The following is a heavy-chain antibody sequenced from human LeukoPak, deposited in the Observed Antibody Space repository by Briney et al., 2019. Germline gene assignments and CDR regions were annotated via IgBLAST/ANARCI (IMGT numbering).Heavy chain of an antibody. D-gene: IGHD4-23*01. CDR2: IKPDGTTK. J-gene: IGHJ4*02. CDR1: GFPFSSYS. V-gene: IGHV3-7*01. Sequence: PGGSLRLSCAASGFPFSSYSMTWVRQAPGKGLEWVANIKPDGTTKFYVDSVKGRFTISRDNALNSLYLQMNSLRAEDTAMYYCARVYGGPFDLWGQGNLVTVSS. CDR3: ARVYGGPFDL.